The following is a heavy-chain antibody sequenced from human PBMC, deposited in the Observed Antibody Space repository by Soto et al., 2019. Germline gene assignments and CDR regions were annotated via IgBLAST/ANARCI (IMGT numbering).Heavy chain of an antibody. Sequence: QVQLQESGPGLVKPSQTLSLTCTVSGGSISSGGDYWSCIRQHPGKGLEWIGYIYYSESTYYNPSLKRRVTLSVDTSKNHFSLKLSSVTAADTAVYYCARATPYYYYGMDVWGQGTTVTVSS. CDR2: IYYSEST. CDR3: ARATPYYYYGMDV. D-gene: IGHD2-15*01. V-gene: IGHV4-31*03. J-gene: IGHJ6*02. CDR1: GGSISSGGDY.